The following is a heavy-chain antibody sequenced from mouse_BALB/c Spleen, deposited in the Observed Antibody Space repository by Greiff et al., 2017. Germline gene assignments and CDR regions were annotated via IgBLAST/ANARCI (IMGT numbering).Heavy chain of an antibody. J-gene: IGHJ3*01. CDR2: ISSGGGNT. Sequence: EVKVVESGGGLVKPGGSLKLSCAASGFTFSSYTMSWVRQTPEKRLEWVATISSGGGNTYYPDSVKGRFTISRDNAKNNLYLQMSSLRSEDTALYYCARSWDWFAYWGQGTLVTVSA. CDR1: GFTFSSYT. D-gene: IGHD4-1*01. CDR3: ARSWDWFAY. V-gene: IGHV5-9*03.